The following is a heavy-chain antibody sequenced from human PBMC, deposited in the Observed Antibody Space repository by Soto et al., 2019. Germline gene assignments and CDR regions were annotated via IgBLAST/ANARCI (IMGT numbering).Heavy chain of an antibody. CDR3: ARSVAPSYYYDSSGYSDY. Sequence: ASVKVSCKASGYTFTSYYIHWVRQAPGQGLEWMGIINPSGGSTSYAQKFQGRVTMTRDTSTSTVYMELSSLRSEDTAVYYCARSVAPSYYYDSSGYSDYWGQGTLVTVSS. D-gene: IGHD3-22*01. J-gene: IGHJ4*02. CDR2: INPSGGST. CDR1: GYTFTSYY. V-gene: IGHV1-46*01.